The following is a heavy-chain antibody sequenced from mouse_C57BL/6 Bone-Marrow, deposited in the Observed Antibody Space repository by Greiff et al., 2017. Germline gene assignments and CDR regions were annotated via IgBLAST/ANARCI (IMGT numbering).Heavy chain of an antibody. CDR3: ARRKDY. Sequence: EVKVEESGPGLVKPSQSLSLTCSVTGYSITSGYYWNWIRQFPGNKLEWMGYISYDGSNNYNPSLKNRISITRDTSKNQFFLKLNSVTTEDTATYYCARRKDYWGQGTSVTVSS. J-gene: IGHJ4*01. CDR1: GYSITSGYY. CDR2: ISYDGSN. V-gene: IGHV3-6*01.